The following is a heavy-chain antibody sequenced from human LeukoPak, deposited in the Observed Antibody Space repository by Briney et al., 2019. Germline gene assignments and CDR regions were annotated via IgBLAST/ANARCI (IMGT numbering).Heavy chain of an antibody. CDR2: ISYDGSNK. V-gene: IGHV3-30*04. J-gene: IGHJ4*02. CDR3: ARSATTVPACFDY. D-gene: IGHD4-17*01. Sequence: GGSLRLSCAASGFTFSSYAMHWVRQAPGKGLEWVAVISYDGSNKYYADSVKGQFTISRDNSKNTLYLQMNSLRAEDTAVYYCARSATTVPACFDYWGQGTLVTVSS. CDR1: GFTFSSYA.